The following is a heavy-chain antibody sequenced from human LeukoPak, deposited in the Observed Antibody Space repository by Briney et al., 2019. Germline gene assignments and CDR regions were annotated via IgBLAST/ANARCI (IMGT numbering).Heavy chain of an antibody. D-gene: IGHD3-16*01. Sequence: PSETLSLTCTVSGGSISSGGYYWSWIRQHPGKGLEWIGYISNTGNAYYDPSLKSRVSISIDTSKRQFSLKVRSVTAADTAVYYCARAPAIAYFDYWGQGTLVSVSS. V-gene: IGHV4-31*03. CDR2: ISNTGNA. CDR3: ARAPAIAYFDY. CDR1: GGSISSGGYY. J-gene: IGHJ4*02.